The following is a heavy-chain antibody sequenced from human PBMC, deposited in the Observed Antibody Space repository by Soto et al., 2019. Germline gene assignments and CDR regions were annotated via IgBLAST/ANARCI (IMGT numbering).Heavy chain of an antibody. CDR3: ASKVVATIVPEQH. Sequence: PGGSLRLSCVGSGFTFSNYWMHWVRQAPGKGLEWVSHIRSSRSSIYYADSVKGRFTISRDNAKNSLYLQMNSLRDEDTAVYYCASKVVATIVPEQHWGQGTLVTVSS. D-gene: IGHD5-12*01. V-gene: IGHV3-48*02. CDR2: IRSSRSSI. J-gene: IGHJ4*02. CDR1: GFTFSNYW.